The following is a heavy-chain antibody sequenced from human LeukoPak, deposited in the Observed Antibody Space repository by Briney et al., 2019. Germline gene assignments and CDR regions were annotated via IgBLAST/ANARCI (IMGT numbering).Heavy chain of an antibody. CDR3: AKVAMTTRLYYYYYYMDV. CDR2: IRYDGSNK. D-gene: IGHD4-17*01. Sequence: PGGSLRLSCAASGLTFSSYGMHWVRQAPGKGLEWVAFIRYDGSNKYYADSVKGRFTISRDNSKNTLYLQMNSLRAEDTAVYYCAKVAMTTRLYYYYYYMDVWGKGTTVTISS. V-gene: IGHV3-30*02. CDR1: GLTFSSYG. J-gene: IGHJ6*03.